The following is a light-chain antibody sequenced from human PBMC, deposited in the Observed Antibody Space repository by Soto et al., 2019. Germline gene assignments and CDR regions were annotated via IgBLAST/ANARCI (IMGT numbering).Light chain of an antibody. J-gene: IGKJ1*01. Sequence: DIQLTQSPSPLSASVGDRVAITCLASQSISTYLNWYQQKPGKAPKVLIYAASNLQSGVPPRFSGSGSGTDFTLTISSLQPEDVATYYCQQADSFPWTFGQGTRVEIK. CDR2: AAS. CDR1: QSISTY. V-gene: IGKV1-39*01. CDR3: QQADSFPWT.